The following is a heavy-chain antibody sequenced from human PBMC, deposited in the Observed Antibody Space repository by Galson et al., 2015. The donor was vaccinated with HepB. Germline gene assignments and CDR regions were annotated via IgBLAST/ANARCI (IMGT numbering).Heavy chain of an antibody. V-gene: IGHV6-1*01. CDR3: ARETFKRGLVVAPMIDY. D-gene: IGHD2-15*01. CDR2: TYYRSKWYN. J-gene: IGHJ4*02. Sequence: CAISGDSVSSNSAAWNWIRQSPSRGLEWLGRTYYRSKWYNDYAVSVKSRITINPDTSKNQFSLQLNSVTPEDTAVYYCARETFKRGLVVAPMIDYWGQGTLVTVSS. CDR1: GDSVSSNSAA.